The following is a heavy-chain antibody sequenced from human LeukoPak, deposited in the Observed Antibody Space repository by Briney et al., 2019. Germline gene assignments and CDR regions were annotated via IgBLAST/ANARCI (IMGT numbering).Heavy chain of an antibody. J-gene: IGHJ4*02. CDR1: GFTFSTSA. Sequence: PGGSLRLSCAASGFTFSTSAMTWVRQAPGKELEWVSGISGSGVTDYADSVKGRFTISRDNSKNTLYLQMNSLRAEDTAVYYCAKDLNWGGRWGQGTLVTVSS. V-gene: IGHV3-23*01. D-gene: IGHD7-27*01. CDR2: ISGSGVT. CDR3: AKDLNWGGR.